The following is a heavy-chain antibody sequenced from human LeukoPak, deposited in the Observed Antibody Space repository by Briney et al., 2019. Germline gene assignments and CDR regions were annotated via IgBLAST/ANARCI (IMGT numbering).Heavy chain of an antibody. J-gene: IGHJ4*02. CDR2: ISSGSSYT. CDR3: ARDLVRGTSDY. Sequence: GGSLRLSCAASGFTFSSYGMNWVRQAPGKGLQWVSYISSGSSYTNYADSVKGRFTISRDNAKNSLYLQMNGLRDEDTAVYYCARDLVRGTSDYWGQGTLVTVSS. CDR1: GFTFSSYG. V-gene: IGHV3-21*05. D-gene: IGHD3-10*01.